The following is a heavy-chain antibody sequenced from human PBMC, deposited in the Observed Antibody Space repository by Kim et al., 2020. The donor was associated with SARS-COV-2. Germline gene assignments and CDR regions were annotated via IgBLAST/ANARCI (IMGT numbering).Heavy chain of an antibody. CDR2: ISWNSGSI. CDR1: GFTFDDYA. D-gene: IGHD5-18*01. V-gene: IGHV3-9*01. J-gene: IGHJ6*02. Sequence: GGSLRLSCAASGFTFDDYAMHWVRQAPGKGLEWVSGISWNSGSIGYADSVKGRFTISRDNAKNSLYLQMNSLRAEDTALYYCAKGVDTAMPRHPWGGMDVWGQGTPVTVSS. CDR3: AKGVDTAMPRHPWGGMDV.